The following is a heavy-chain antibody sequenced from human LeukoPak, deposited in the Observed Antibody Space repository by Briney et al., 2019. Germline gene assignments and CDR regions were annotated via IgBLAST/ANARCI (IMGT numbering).Heavy chain of an antibody. D-gene: IGHD2-15*01. V-gene: IGHV1-18*01. CDR2: IHPYNHNT. CDR1: GYTFTSNG. CDR3: ARDGCSGDSCTNWDFDY. Sequence: GASVKVSCKASGYTFTSNGISWVRLASGQGLEWMGWIHPYNHNTIYAQKLYGRVTMTTDTSTSTVYMELRSLRSDDTAVYYCARDGCSGDSCTNWDFDYWGQGTLVTVSS. J-gene: IGHJ4*02.